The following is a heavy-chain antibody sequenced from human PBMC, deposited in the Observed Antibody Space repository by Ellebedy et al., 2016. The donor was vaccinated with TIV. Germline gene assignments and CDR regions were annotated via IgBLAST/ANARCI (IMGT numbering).Heavy chain of an antibody. V-gene: IGHV4-4*07. Sequence: MPSETLSLTCTVSGGSISSYYWSRIRQPAGKGLEWIGRIYTSGSTNYNPSLKSRVTMSVDTSKNQFSLKLSSVTAADTAVYYCARDYRDYVWGSYRYSRGEGWFDPWGQGTLVTVSS. D-gene: IGHD3-16*02. CDR2: IYTSGST. J-gene: IGHJ5*02. CDR1: GGSISSYY. CDR3: ARDYRDYVWGSYRYSRGEGWFDP.